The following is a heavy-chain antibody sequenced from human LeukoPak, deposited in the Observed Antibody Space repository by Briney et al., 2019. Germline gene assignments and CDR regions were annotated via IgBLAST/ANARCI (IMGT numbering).Heavy chain of an antibody. Sequence: GGSLRLSCAASGFTFSSHSMNWVRQAPGKGLEWVSSISSSGNYICYADSVKGRFTISRDNAKNSLYLQVNSLRAEDTAVYYCATASRGPGAPGWGQGTLVTVSS. V-gene: IGHV3-21*04. CDR1: GFTFSSHS. J-gene: IGHJ4*02. CDR2: ISSSGNYI. CDR3: ATASRGPGAPG. D-gene: IGHD1-26*01.